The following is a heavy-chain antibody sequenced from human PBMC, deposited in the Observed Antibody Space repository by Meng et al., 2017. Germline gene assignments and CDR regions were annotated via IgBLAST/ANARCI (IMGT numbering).Heavy chain of an antibody. V-gene: IGHV3-43*01. CDR3: AKDSVSVAGTLYAPLNY. Sequence: GESLKISCAASGFTFDDYTMHWVRQAPGKGLEWVSLISWDGGSTYYADSVKGRFTISRGNSKNSLYLQMNSLRTEDTALYYCAKDSVSVAGTLYAPLNYWGQGTLVTVSS. CDR2: ISWDGGST. CDR1: GFTFDDYT. J-gene: IGHJ4*02. D-gene: IGHD6-19*01.